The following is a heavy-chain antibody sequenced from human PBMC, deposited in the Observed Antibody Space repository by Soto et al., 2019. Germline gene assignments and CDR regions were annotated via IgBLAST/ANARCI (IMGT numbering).Heavy chain of an antibody. D-gene: IGHD6-13*01. J-gene: IGHJ4*02. CDR1: GGSFSGYY. Sequence: QVQLQQSGAGLLKPSETLSLTCAVYGGSFSGYYWSWIRQPPGKGLEWIGEINQSGSTNYNPSLKSRVTISVDTSKNQFSLKLSSVTAADTAVHYCARTYSSSWSPFEYWGQGTLVTVSS. V-gene: IGHV4-34*01. CDR2: INQSGST. CDR3: ARTYSSSWSPFEY.